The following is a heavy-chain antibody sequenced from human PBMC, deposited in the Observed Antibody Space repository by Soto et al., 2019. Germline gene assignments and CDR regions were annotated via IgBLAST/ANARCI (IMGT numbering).Heavy chain of an antibody. CDR1: GASISGYY. D-gene: IGHD2-21*02. Sequence: SETLSLTCTVSGASISGYYWSWIRQPPGKGLEWIGYMYNTGSTVYNPSFKSRVTISVDTSKNQFSLKLNSVTAADTAVYYCARDLWGYCGTDCYPLDVWGQGTTVTLSS. V-gene: IGHV4-59*01. CDR2: MYNTGST. CDR3: ARDLWGYCGTDCYPLDV. J-gene: IGHJ6*02.